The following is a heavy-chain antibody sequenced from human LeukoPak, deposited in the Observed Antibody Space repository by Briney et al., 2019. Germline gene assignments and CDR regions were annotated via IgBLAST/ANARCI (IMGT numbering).Heavy chain of an antibody. Sequence: SETLSLTCAVYGGSFSGYYWSWIRQPPGKGLEWIGEINHSGSTNYNPSLKSRVTISVDTSKNQFSLKLSSVTAADTAVYYCASYSGWYGMDVRGQGTTVTVSS. V-gene: IGHV4-34*01. CDR3: ASYSGWYGMDV. J-gene: IGHJ6*02. D-gene: IGHD6-19*01. CDR1: GGSFSGYY. CDR2: INHSGST.